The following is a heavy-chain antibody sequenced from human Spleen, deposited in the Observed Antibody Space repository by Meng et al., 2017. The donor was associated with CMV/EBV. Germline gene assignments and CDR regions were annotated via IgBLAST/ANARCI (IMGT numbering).Heavy chain of an antibody. Sequence: ALYGGSISGYQWTWIRQPPGKGLEWIGDINHGGTTKYNPSLKSRVSISIDTPKSQFSLNLSSLTAADTAVYFCARSGLWRGPYYFDFWGQGALVTVSS. V-gene: IGHV4-34*01. CDR3: ARSGLWRGPYYFDF. J-gene: IGHJ4*02. D-gene: IGHD3-3*01. CDR1: GGSISGYQ. CDR2: INHGGTT.